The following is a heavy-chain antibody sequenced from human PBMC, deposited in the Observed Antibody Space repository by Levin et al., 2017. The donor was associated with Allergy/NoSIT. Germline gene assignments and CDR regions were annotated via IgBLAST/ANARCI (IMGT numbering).Heavy chain of an antibody. J-gene: IGHJ4*02. CDR1: GFTFSTYG. Sequence: GESLKISCEASGFTFSTYGMHWVRQAPGKGLEWVAIISYDGKSNYYADSVKGRFTISRDNSKNTVYLQLNSLRVEDTAVYYCAKAHGPITAYYFDYWGQGTLVTVSS. V-gene: IGHV3-30*18. CDR2: ISYDGKSN. CDR3: AKAHGPITAYYFDY. D-gene: IGHD2-21*02.